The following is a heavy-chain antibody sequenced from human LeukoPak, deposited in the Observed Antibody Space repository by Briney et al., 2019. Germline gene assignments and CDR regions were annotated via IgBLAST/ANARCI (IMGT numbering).Heavy chain of an antibody. CDR2: ISSSSSYI. CDR3: ARDSSSWSFFDY. D-gene: IGHD6-13*01. V-gene: IGHV3-21*01. J-gene: IGHJ4*02. Sequence: GGSLRLSWAASGFTFSSYSMNWVRQAPGKGLEWVSSISSSSSYIYYADSVKGRFTISRDNAKNSLYLQMNSLRAEDTAVYYCARDSSSWSFFDYWGQGTLVTVSS. CDR1: GFTFSSYS.